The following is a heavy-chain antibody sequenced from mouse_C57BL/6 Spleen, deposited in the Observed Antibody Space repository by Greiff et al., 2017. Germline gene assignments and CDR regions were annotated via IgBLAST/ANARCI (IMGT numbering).Heavy chain of an antibody. CDR2: IRNKANGYTT. Sequence: EVKLMESGGGLVQPGGSLSLSCAASGFTFTDYYMSWVRQPPGKALEWLGFIRNKANGYTTEYSASVKGRFTNSRDNSQSILYLQMNALRAEDSATYYCARWDTTAQFDYWGQGTTLTVSS. CDR1: GFTFTDYY. CDR3: ARWDTTAQFDY. V-gene: IGHV7-3*01. J-gene: IGHJ2*01. D-gene: IGHD1-2*01.